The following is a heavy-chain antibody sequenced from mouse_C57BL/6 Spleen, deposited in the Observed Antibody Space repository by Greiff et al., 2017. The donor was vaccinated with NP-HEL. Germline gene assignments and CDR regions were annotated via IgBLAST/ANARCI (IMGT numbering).Heavy chain of an antibody. Sequence: VQLQQSGAELVRPGASVTLSCKASGYTFTDYEMHWVKQTPVHGLEWIGAIDPETGGTAYNQKFKGKAILTADKSSSTAYMELRSLTSEDSAVYYCTRKLRPHYAMDYWGQGTSVTVSS. CDR1: GYTFTDYE. D-gene: IGHD3-2*02. CDR3: TRKLRPHYAMDY. J-gene: IGHJ4*01. CDR2: IDPETGGT. V-gene: IGHV1-15*01.